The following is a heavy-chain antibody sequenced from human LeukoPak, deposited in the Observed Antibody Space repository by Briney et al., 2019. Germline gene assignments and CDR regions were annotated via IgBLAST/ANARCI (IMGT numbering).Heavy chain of an antibody. D-gene: IGHD3-22*01. V-gene: IGHV4-59*01. Sequence: LETLSVTCTVSGGSISSYYWSWIRQPPGKGLEWIGFIFYSGTTNYNPSLKSRVTISVDTSKNQFSLKLSSVTAADTAVYYCARGGWNKFDYWGQGTLVTVSS. CDR1: GGSISSYY. CDR2: IFYSGTT. J-gene: IGHJ4*02. CDR3: ARGGWNKFDY.